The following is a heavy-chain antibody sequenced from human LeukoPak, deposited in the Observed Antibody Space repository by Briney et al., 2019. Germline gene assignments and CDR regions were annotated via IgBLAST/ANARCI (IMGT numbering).Heavy chain of an antibody. V-gene: IGHV3-23*01. CDR2: ISASGGST. D-gene: IGHD3-10*01. Sequence: GASLRLSCAASGFTFSNYDMTWVREAPGKGLEWVSSISASGGSTYYADSVKGRFTISRDNSKNTLYLQMNSLRAEDTAVYYCAKDRGSGSYYGSDYWGQGTLVTVSS. CDR1: GFTFSNYD. CDR3: AKDRGSGSYYGSDY. J-gene: IGHJ4*02.